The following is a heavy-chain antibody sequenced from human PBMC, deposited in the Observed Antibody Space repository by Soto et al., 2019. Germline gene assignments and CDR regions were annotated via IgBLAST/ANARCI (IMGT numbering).Heavy chain of an antibody. Sequence: QVQLQQWGAGLVKPSETLSLSCAVYGQSFSGHSWAWIRQPPGKGLEWIGEINESGSTYYNPSLKSRVPISTDTSKNQFSLKLSSVSAADTAAYFCARGSGIVALPGELEDVNYDYWGQGTLVNV. J-gene: IGHJ4*02. CDR3: ARGSGIVALPGELEDVNYDY. CDR2: INESGST. V-gene: IGHV4-34*01. D-gene: IGHD1-1*01. CDR1: GQSFSGHS.